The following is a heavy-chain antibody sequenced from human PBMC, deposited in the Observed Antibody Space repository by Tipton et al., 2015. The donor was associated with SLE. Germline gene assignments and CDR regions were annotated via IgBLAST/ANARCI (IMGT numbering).Heavy chain of an antibody. J-gene: IGHJ4*02. D-gene: IGHD3-3*01. V-gene: IGHV4-39*07. CDR3: ARDHTPYYDFWSGYPWADCFDY. CDR2: IYYSGST. CDR1: GGSISSSSYY. Sequence: GPPRLSCTVSGGSISSSSYYWGWIRQPPGKGLEWIGSIYYSGSTYYNPSLKSRVTISVDTSKNQFSLKLSSVTAADTAVYYCARDHTPYYDFWSGYPWADCFDYWGQGTLVTVSS.